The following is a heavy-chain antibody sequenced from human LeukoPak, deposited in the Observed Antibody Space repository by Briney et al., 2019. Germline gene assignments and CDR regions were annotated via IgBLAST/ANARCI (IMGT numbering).Heavy chain of an antibody. J-gene: IGHJ5*02. D-gene: IGHD2-8*01. CDR3: ARGAQYCTNGVCYFGWFDP. Sequence: GASVKVSCKASGYTFTSYYMHWVRQAPGQGLEWIGIINPSGGSTSYAQKFQGRVTMTRDMSTSTVYMELSSLRSEDTAVYYCARGAQYCTNGVCYFGWFDPWGQGTLVTVSS. CDR1: GYTFTSYY. CDR2: INPSGGST. V-gene: IGHV1-46*01.